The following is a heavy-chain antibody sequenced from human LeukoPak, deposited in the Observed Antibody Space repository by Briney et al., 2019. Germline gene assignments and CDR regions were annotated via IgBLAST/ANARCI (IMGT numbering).Heavy chain of an antibody. Sequence: SETLSLTCTVSGGSISSYYWSWIRQPAGKGLEWIGRIYTSGSTNYNPSLKSRVTISVDTSRNQFSLKLSSVTAADTAVYYCARGNGWFGESDYWGQGTLVTVSS. CDR3: ARGNGWFGESDY. V-gene: IGHV4-4*07. CDR1: GGSISSYY. D-gene: IGHD3-10*01. CDR2: IYTSGST. J-gene: IGHJ4*02.